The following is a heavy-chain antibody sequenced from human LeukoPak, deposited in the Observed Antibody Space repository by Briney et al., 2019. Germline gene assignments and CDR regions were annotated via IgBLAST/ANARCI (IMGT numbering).Heavy chain of an antibody. CDR3: ARGGSHLWQPFDS. D-gene: IGHD5-18*01. V-gene: IGHV4-4*02. CDR1: GDFNTKSVW. CDR2: IYHSGST. J-gene: IGHJ4*02. Sequence: SGTLSLTCAVSGDFNTKSVWWIWVRQTPGKGLEWIGDIYHSGSTNSNPSLKSRVTLSLDKSKNQFSLKLSSVTAADTAVYYCARGGSHLWQPFDSWGQGTLVTVSS.